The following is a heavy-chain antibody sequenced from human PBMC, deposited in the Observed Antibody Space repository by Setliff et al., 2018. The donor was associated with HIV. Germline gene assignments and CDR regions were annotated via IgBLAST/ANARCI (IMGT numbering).Heavy chain of an antibody. V-gene: IGHV3-15*01. J-gene: IGHJ4*02. CDR3: SADVPEVSSPIDY. CDR1: GFTFRNAW. D-gene: IGHD2-8*01. Sequence: GGSLRLSCGASGFTFRNAWMIWVRQAPGRGLECVGRIKSKGDGGTTDFVAPVKGRFTISRDDSKNTLYLQMDSLRTEDTAVYYCSADVPEVSSPIDYWGQGTLVTVSS. CDR2: IKSKGDGGTT.